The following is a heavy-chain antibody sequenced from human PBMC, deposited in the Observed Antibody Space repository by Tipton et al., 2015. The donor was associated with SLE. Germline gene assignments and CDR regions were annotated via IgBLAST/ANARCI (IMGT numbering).Heavy chain of an antibody. CDR3: ARDAPGAPVAFDF. J-gene: IGHJ3*01. CDR1: GFTFSSYW. CDR2: IKQDGSEK. V-gene: IGHV3-7*01. Sequence: SLRLSCVASGFTFSSYWMSWVRQAPGKGLEWVANIKQDGSEKFYVDSVKGRFTISRDNAKNSLYLQMNSLRAEDTAVYYCARDAPGAPVAFDFWGQGTMVAASS.